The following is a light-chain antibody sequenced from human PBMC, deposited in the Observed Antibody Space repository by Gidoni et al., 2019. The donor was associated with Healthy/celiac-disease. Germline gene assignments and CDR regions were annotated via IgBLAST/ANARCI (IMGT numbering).Light chain of an antibody. V-gene: IGKV3-20*01. J-gene: IGKJ2*01. CDR1: QSVSSSY. Sequence: IVLTQSPCTLSLSPGERATLSCRASQSVSSSYLDWYQQKPGQAPRLLISGASRRATGIPDRVSGRGSGTDFTRTIRRLETEDSAVYYCKKYGRTQRTFGQGPKLEIK. CDR2: GAS. CDR3: KKYGRTQRT.